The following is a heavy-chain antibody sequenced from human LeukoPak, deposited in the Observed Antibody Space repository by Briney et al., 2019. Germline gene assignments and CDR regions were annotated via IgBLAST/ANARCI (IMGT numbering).Heavy chain of an antibody. V-gene: IGHV4-39*01. CDR3: ARLISAGYSSGWYTPYYYYYMDV. CDR2: IYYSGST. J-gene: IGHJ6*03. Sequence: SETLSLTCTVSGGSISSSSYYWGWIRQPPGKGLGWIGSIYYSGSTYYNPSLKSRVTISVDTSKNQFSLKLSSVTAADTAVYYCARLISAGYSSGWYTPYYYYYMDVWGKGTTVTVSS. D-gene: IGHD6-19*01. CDR1: GGSISSSSYY.